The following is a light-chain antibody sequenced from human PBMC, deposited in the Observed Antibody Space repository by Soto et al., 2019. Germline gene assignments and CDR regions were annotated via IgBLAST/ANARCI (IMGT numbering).Light chain of an antibody. Sequence: DIQMTQPPSTLSASVGDRVTITCRASQSISSWLAWYQQKPGKAPKLLIYDASSLESGVPSRFSGSGSGTEFTLTISSLQPDDFATYYFQQYNSYRTFGQGTKV. CDR1: QSISSW. J-gene: IGKJ1*01. V-gene: IGKV1-5*01. CDR2: DAS. CDR3: QQYNSYRT.